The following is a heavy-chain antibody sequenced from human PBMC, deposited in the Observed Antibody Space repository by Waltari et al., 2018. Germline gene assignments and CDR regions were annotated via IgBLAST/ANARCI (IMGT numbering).Heavy chain of an antibody. CDR3: ARDHVYTYGTGWDAPDF. J-gene: IGHJ3*01. D-gene: IGHD5-18*01. Sequence: EVQLVESGGGLVKPGGSLRLSCAASGFTFSSYSMNWVRQAPGKGLEWVSSISSSSSYIYYADSVKGRFTISRDNAKNSLDLQMNSLRVEDTAMYYCARDHVYTYGTGWDAPDFLGQGTMVTVSS. CDR1: GFTFSSYS. CDR2: ISSSSSYI. V-gene: IGHV3-21*01.